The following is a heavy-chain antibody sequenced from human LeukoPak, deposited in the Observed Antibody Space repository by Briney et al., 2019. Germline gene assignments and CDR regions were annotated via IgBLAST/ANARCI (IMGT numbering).Heavy chain of an antibody. Sequence: GGSLRLSCAASGFTFSSYAMNWVRQASVKGLEWVSGISGSGRDTYYADSVKGRFTISRDNSKNTLYLQMNSLRADDTAVYYCATNYYDSSGYFPDFDYWGQGALVSVSS. CDR1: GFTFSSYA. CDR2: ISGSGRDT. CDR3: ATNYYDSSGYFPDFDY. J-gene: IGHJ4*02. V-gene: IGHV3-23*01. D-gene: IGHD3-22*01.